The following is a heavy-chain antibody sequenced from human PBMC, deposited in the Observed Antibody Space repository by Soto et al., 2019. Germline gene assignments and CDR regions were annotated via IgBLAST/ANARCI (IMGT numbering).Heavy chain of an antibody. CDR1: GLTYSSSA. D-gene: IGHD5-12*01. Sequence: QVQLVQSGAEVRKPGSSVKVSCKASGLTYSSSAISWVRQAPGQGPEWMGGINPILGTPDYAPKFQGRVTITADESTSTVYMDLGSLRSEDTATYYCARGGVDVVATSAFDYWGQGTLVTVSS. CDR2: INPILGTP. CDR3: ARGGVDVVATSAFDY. J-gene: IGHJ4*02. V-gene: IGHV1-69*01.